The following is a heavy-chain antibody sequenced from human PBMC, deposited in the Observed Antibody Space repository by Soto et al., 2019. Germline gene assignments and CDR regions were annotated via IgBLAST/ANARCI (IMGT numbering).Heavy chain of an antibody. CDR1: GGTFSSYA. D-gene: IGHD5-18*01. Sequence: QVPLVQSGAEVKKPGSSVKVSCKASGGTFSSYAISWVRQAPGQGLEWMGGIIPIFGTANYAQKFQGRVTITADESTSTAYMELSSLRSEDTAVYYCARDKSGYSYGNYYGMDVWGQGTTVTVSS. CDR3: ARDKSGYSYGNYYGMDV. J-gene: IGHJ6*02. V-gene: IGHV1-69*01. CDR2: IIPIFGTA.